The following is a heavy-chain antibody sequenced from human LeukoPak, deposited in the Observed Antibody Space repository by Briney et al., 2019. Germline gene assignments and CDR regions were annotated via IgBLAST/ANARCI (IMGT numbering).Heavy chain of an antibody. CDR3: ARDVAITMVRGVISYFDY. V-gene: IGHV3-74*01. D-gene: IGHD3-10*01. Sequence: GGSPRLSCAASGFTFSSYWMHWVRQAPGKGLVWVSRINSDGSSTSYADSVKGRFTISRDNAKNTLYLQMNSLRAEDTAVYYCARDVAITMVRGVISYFDYWGQGTLVTVSS. J-gene: IGHJ4*02. CDR2: INSDGSST. CDR1: GFTFSSYW.